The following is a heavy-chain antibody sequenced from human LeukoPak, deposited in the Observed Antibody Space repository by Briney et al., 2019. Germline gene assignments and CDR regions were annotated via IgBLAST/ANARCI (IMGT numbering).Heavy chain of an antibody. CDR1: GFTFSSYS. V-gene: IGHV3-23*01. Sequence: PGGSLRLSCAASGFTFSSYSMNWVRQAPGKGLEWVSGLTGSGDTTFYADSVKGRFTISRDNSKNTLYLQMHSLRAEDTAVYYCVKDYSTIPAAANPLFDYWGQGALVTVSS. D-gene: IGHD6-13*01. CDR3: VKDYSTIPAAANPLFDY. CDR2: LTGSGDTT. J-gene: IGHJ4*02.